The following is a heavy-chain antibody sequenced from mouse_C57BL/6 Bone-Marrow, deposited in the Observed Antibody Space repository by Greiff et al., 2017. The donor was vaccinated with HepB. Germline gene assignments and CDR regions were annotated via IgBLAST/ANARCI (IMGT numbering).Heavy chain of an antibody. CDR3: ARGITTVVVDWYFDV. CDR2: IYWDDDK. CDR1: GFSLSTSGMG. V-gene: IGHV8-12*01. D-gene: IGHD1-1*01. Sequence: QVTLKESGPGILQSSQTLSLTCSFSGFSLSTSGMGVSWIRQPSGKGLEWLAHIYWDDDKRYNPSLKSRLTISKDTSRNQVFLKITRVDTADTATYYCARGITTVVVDWYFDVWGTGTTVTVSS. J-gene: IGHJ1*03.